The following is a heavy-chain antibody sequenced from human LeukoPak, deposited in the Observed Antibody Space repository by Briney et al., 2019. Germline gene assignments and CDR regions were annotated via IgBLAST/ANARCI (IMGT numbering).Heavy chain of an antibody. J-gene: IGHJ4*02. V-gene: IGHV3-7*01. CDR1: GFTFSNYW. D-gene: IGHD6-13*01. CDR2: IKQDGSVK. Sequence: GGSLTLSCAASGFTFSNYWMTWVRQAPGKGLEWVANIKQDGSVKSYEDSVKGRFTIARDNAKNSLWLQMNSLRAEDTAVYYCARDIGSSWFWGQGTLVTVSS. CDR3: ARDIGSSWF.